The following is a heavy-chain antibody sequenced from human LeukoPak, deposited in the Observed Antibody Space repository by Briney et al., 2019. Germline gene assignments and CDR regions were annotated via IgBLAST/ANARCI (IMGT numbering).Heavy chain of an antibody. Sequence: PSETLSLTCTVSGYSISSGYYWGWIRQPPGKGLEWIGSIYHSGSTYYNPSLKSRVTISVDTSKNQFSLKLSSVTAADTAVYYCARDLGVGGYYGRYYYMDVWGKGTTVTVSS. CDR2: IYHSGST. CDR3: ARDLGVGGYYGRYYYMDV. J-gene: IGHJ6*03. CDR1: GYSISSGYY. V-gene: IGHV4-38-2*02. D-gene: IGHD3-22*01.